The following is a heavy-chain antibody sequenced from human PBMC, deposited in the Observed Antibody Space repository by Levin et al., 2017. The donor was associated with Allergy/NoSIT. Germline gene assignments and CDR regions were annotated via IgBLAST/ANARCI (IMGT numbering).Heavy chain of an antibody. J-gene: IGHJ4*02. CDR1: GYSFKGYY. V-gene: IGHV1-2*07. D-gene: IGHD3-3*01. CDR3: ARGTYDSWTGYFLLLDS. Sequence: ASVKVSCKASGYSFKGYYLHWVRQAPGQGLQWMGWINPDSGATNYAHNFQGRVTLTRDTSITTAYMELRSLRSDDAAVYYCARGTYDSWTGYFLLLDSWGQGTLVAISS. CDR2: INPDSGAT.